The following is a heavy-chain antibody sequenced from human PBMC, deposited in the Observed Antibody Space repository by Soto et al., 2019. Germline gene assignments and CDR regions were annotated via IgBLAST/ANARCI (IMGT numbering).Heavy chain of an antibody. CDR3: GGEQVHIDYYYYGMDV. V-gene: IGHV6-1*01. CDR2: TYYRSKWYN. J-gene: IGHJ6*02. D-gene: IGHD5-12*01. Sequence: TLSLTCAISGDSVSSNSAAWNWIRQSPSRGLEWLGRTYYRSKWYNDYAVSVKSRITINPDTSKNQFSLQLNSVTPEDTAVYYCGGEQVHIDYYYYGMDVWGQGTTVTVSS. CDR1: GDSVSSNSAA.